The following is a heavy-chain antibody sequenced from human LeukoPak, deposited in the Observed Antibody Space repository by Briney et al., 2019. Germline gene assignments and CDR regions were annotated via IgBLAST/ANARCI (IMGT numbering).Heavy chain of an antibody. CDR3: AGSGSGSYYSPWYFDL. CDR1: GGSISSYY. V-gene: IGHV4-59*01. CDR2: IYYSGNT. Sequence: SETLSLTCTVSGGSISSYYWSWIRQPPGKGLEWIGYIYYSGNTNYNPSLKSRVTISVDTSKTQFSLRLSSVTAADTAVYFCAGSGSGSYYSPWYFDLWGRGTLVIVSS. J-gene: IGHJ2*01. D-gene: IGHD3-10*01.